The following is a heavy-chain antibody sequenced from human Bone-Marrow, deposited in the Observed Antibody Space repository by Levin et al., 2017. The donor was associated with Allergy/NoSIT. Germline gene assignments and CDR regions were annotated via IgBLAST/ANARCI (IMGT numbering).Heavy chain of an antibody. CDR3: ATGPILRYSEWPYYFDY. CDR1: GYTLTELS. V-gene: IGHV1-24*01. CDR2: FDPEDGET. J-gene: IGHJ4*02. D-gene: IGHD3-3*01. Sequence: ASVKVSCNVYGYTLTELSIHWVRQAPGKGLEWIGAFDPEDGETIFAQGFQGRLTMTGDTSTDTAYMDLSSLRSEDTAVYYCATGPILRYSEWPYYFDYWGQGTLVSVSS.